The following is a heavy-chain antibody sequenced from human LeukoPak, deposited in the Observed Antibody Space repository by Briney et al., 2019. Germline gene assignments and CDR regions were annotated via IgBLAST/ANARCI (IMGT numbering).Heavy chain of an antibody. D-gene: IGHD2-2*02. Sequence: ASVKVSCKASGYTFTSYYMHWVRQAPGQGLEWMGIINPSGSSTSYAQKFQGRVTMTRDTSTSTVYMELSSLRSEDTAVYYCARDVQVVPAAIWTWSVTIFDYWGQGTLVTVSS. J-gene: IGHJ4*02. CDR3: ARDVQVVPAAIWTWSVTIFDY. CDR2: INPSGSST. V-gene: IGHV1-46*01. CDR1: GYTFTSYY.